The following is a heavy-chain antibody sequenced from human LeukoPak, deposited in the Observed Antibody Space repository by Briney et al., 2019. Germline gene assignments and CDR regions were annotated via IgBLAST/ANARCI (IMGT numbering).Heavy chain of an antibody. CDR3: ARVQGGGFRTADY. CDR1: GFTFTNYM. D-gene: IGHD1-14*01. V-gene: IGHV3-30*04. CDR2: ILEDGRIQ. J-gene: IGHJ4*02. Sequence: GGSLRLSCAASGFTFTNYMMHWVRQAPGKGLEWVAVILEDGRIQHYADSVQGRFTTSRDNSKNTLFLQMNSLRTEDTAVYFCARVQGGGFRTADYWGQGTLVTVSS.